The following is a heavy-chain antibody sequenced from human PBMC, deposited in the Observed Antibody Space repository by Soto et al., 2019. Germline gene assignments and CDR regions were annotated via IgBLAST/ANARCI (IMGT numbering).Heavy chain of an antibody. D-gene: IGHD3-16*01. CDR2: INTYNGNT. CDR3: AMVDVYVTPSPQDV. V-gene: IGHV1-18*01. J-gene: IGHJ6*02. Sequence: VQLVQSGAEVKNPGASVKVSCKASGYTFTRYGIGWARQAPGQGREWMGWINTYNGNTNYAQNVQGRVTMTTDTSTSTAEMELRSLRFNATAIYYCAMVDVYVTPSPQDVWGQGTTVIVSS. CDR1: GYTFTRYG.